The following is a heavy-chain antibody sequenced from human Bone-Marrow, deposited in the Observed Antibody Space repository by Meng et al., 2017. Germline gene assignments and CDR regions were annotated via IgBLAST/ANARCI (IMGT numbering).Heavy chain of an antibody. CDR3: ARSQWFGELLYFDY. Sequence: SETLSLTCTVSGGSISSYYWSWIRQPPGKGLEWIGYIYYSGSTNYNPSLKSRVTISVDTSKNQFSLKLSSVTAADTAVYYCARSQWFGELLYFDYWGQGTLVTVSS. CDR1: GGSISSYY. CDR2: IYYSGST. D-gene: IGHD3-10*01. J-gene: IGHJ4*02. V-gene: IGHV4-59*01.